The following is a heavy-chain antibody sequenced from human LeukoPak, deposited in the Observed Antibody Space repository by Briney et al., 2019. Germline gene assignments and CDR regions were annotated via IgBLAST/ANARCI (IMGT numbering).Heavy chain of an antibody. CDR1: GFTFSSYA. Sequence: GGSLRLSCAASGFTFSSYAMHWVRQAPGKGLEWVAVISYDGSNKYYADSVKGRFTISRDNSKNTLYLQMNSLRAEDTAVYYCARGPTYYDILTGYYYDYWGQGTLVTVSS. CDR2: ISYDGSNK. CDR3: ARGPTYYDILTGYYYDY. V-gene: IGHV3-30-3*01. J-gene: IGHJ4*02. D-gene: IGHD3-9*01.